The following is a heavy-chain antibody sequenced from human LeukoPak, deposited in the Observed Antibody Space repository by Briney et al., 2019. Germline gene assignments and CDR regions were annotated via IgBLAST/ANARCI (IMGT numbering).Heavy chain of an antibody. J-gene: IGHJ4*02. Sequence: GGSLRLSCAASGFMFSNHWMTWVRQAPGKGLEWVANIKQDGSETYYMDYVKGRFTISRDNAKNSLHLQMDSLRAEDTAVYYCAKDGYGSGSYYTTSHDYWGQGTLVTVSS. V-gene: IGHV3-7*01. D-gene: IGHD3-10*01. CDR2: IKQDGSET. CDR3: AKDGYGSGSYYTTSHDY. CDR1: GFMFSNHW.